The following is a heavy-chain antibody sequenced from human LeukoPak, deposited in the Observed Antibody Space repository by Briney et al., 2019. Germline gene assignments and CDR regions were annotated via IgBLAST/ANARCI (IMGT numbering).Heavy chain of an antibody. V-gene: IGHV3-11*01. CDR1: GFTVSSNY. J-gene: IGHJ4*02. D-gene: IGHD4-23*01. CDR2: ISSSGSTI. CDR3: AREPYGGNSEYFDY. Sequence: GGSLRLSCAASGFTVSSNYMSWIRQAPGKGLEWVSYISSSGSTIYYADSVKGRFTISRDNAKNSLYLQMNSLRAEDTAVYYCAREPYGGNSEYFDYWGQGTLVTVSS.